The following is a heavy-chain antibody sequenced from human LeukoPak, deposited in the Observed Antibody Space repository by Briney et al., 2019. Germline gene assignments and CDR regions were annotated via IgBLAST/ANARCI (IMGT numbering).Heavy chain of an antibody. CDR1: GFTFDDYA. D-gene: IGHD3-3*01. Sequence: GKSLRLSCAASGFTFDDYAMHWVRQAPGKGLERVSVISWNRGSIGYADSVKGRFTISRDNAKNSLYLQMNSLRAEDMALYYCAKDADLSGPDAFDIWGQGTMVTVSS. CDR3: AKDADLSGPDAFDI. CDR2: ISWNRGSI. J-gene: IGHJ3*02. V-gene: IGHV3-9*03.